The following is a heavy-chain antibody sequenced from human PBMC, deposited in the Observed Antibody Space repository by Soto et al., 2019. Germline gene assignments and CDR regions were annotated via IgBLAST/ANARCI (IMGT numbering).Heavy chain of an antibody. CDR3: ARGWMGTTTGWFDP. V-gene: IGHV3-48*01. CDR1: GLTFSTYS. D-gene: IGHD1-26*01. J-gene: IGHJ5*02. Sequence: EVQLVESGGGLVQPGGSLRLSCAASGLTFSTYSMNWVRQAPGKGLEWVSYISSGSSIMYYADSVKGRFTISRDNAKNSLYLQMNSLRAEDTAVYYCARGWMGTTTGWFDPWGQGTLVTVSS. CDR2: ISSGSSIM.